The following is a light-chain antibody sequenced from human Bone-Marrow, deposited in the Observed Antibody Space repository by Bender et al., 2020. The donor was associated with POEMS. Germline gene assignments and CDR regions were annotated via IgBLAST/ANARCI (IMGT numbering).Light chain of an antibody. CDR1: SSNIGAHA. CDR2: SGH. J-gene: IGLJ3*02. V-gene: IGLV1-44*01. Sequence: QSVLTQPPSASGTPGQRVTISCSGGSSNIGAHAVNWYQHLPGTATKLLIYSGHRRPSEVPDRFSGSRSGTSASLAISGLQSEDEADYYCAVWDDSLNGWVFGGGTKLTVL. CDR3: AVWDDSLNGWV.